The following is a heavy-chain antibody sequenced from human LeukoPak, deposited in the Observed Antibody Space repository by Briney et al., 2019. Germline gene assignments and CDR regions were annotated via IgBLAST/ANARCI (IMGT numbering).Heavy chain of an antibody. CDR3: ARDLGVVVAADYFDY. D-gene: IGHD2-15*01. J-gene: IGHJ4*02. CDR1: GGTFSSYA. CDR2: IIPIFGTA. Sequence: SVKVSCKASGGTFSSYAISWVRQAPGQGLEWMGGIIPIFGTANYAQKFQGRVTMTTDTSTSTAYMELRSLRSDDTAVYYCARDLGVVVAADYFDYWGQGTLVTVSS. V-gene: IGHV1-69*05.